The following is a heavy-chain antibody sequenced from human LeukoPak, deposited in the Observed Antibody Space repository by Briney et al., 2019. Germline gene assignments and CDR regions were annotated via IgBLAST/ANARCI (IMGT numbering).Heavy chain of an antibody. CDR1: GFTFSSYS. Sequence: GGSLRLSCAASGFTFSSYSMNWVRQAPGKGLEWVSYISSSSSTIYYADSVKGRFTISRDNAKNSLYLQMNSLRDEDTAVYYCAREYYYDSSGYWHFDYWGQGTRVTVSS. CDR3: AREYYYDSSGYWHFDY. D-gene: IGHD3-22*01. J-gene: IGHJ4*02. V-gene: IGHV3-48*02. CDR2: ISSSSSTI.